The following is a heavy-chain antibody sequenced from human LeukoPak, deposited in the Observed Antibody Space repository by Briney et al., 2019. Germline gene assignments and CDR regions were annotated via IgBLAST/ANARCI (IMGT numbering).Heavy chain of an antibody. Sequence: GASVKVSCKASSYTFTSYGIGWVRQAPGRGLEWMGGIIPIFGTANYAQKFRGRVTITADKSTRTVYMELSSLRSEDTAVYYCARDNDSRDPPHFDYWGQGTLVTVSS. V-gene: IGHV1-69*06. CDR1: SYTFTSYG. D-gene: IGHD3-16*01. CDR3: ARDNDSRDPPHFDY. CDR2: IIPIFGTA. J-gene: IGHJ4*02.